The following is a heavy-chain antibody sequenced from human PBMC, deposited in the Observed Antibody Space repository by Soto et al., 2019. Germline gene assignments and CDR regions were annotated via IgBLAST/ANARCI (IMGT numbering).Heavy chain of an antibody. J-gene: IGHJ3*01. CDR2: IYYSGST. V-gene: IGHV4-39*01. Sequence: QLQLQESGPGLVKPSETLSLTCSVSGGSISSSSYNWGWIRQPPGKGLEWIGSIYYSGSTYYNPSLRSRVTKSKDTSKGQFSLQLTSVTAADSAVYYCATRDGAFDVWGQGTMVTVSS. CDR1: GGSISSSSYN. CDR3: ATRDGAFDV.